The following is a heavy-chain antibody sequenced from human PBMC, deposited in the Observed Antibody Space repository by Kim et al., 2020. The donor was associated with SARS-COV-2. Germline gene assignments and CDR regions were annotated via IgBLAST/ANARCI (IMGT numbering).Heavy chain of an antibody. Sequence: GGSLRLSCAASGFTFSSYAMHWVRQAPGKGLEYVSAISSNGGSTYYANSVKGRFTISRDNSKNTLYLQMGSLRAEDMAVYYCARGPTLYDILTGNTYGMDVWGQGTTVTVSS. CDR2: ISSNGGST. D-gene: IGHD3-9*01. CDR3: ARGPTLYDILTGNTYGMDV. V-gene: IGHV3-64*01. CDR1: GFTFSSYA. J-gene: IGHJ6*02.